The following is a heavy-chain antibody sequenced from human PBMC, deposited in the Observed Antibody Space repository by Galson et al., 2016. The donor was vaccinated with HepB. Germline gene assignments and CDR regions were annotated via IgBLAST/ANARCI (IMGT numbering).Heavy chain of an antibody. CDR2: ISWNSRNI. V-gene: IGHV3-9*01. J-gene: IGHJ4*02. D-gene: IGHD4-17*01. CDR3: AKDGWEDWTTAKPDY. Sequence: SLRLSCAASGFTFHDHAMHWVRQTPGKGLEWVSGISWNSRNIGYADSVKGRFTISRDNAKNSVFLQMNSLRPEDTALYYCAKDGWEDWTTAKPDYWGQGTLVSVS. CDR1: GFTFHDHA.